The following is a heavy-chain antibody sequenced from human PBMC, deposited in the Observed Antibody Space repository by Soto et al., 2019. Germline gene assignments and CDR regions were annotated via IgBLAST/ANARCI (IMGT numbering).Heavy chain of an antibody. J-gene: IGHJ6*03. Sequence: QVQLVQSGAEVKKPGSSVKVSCKASGGTFSSYTISWVRQAPGQGLEWMGRIIPFLGIANYAKKFQGRVSITADKSMSTAYMELSSLRSEDTAVYYRARATLSGSGSDLSHYYYMAVWGKGTTVTVSS. CDR1: GGTFSSYT. CDR3: ARATLSGSGSDLSHYYYMAV. D-gene: IGHD5-12*01. CDR2: IIPFLGIA. V-gene: IGHV1-69*02.